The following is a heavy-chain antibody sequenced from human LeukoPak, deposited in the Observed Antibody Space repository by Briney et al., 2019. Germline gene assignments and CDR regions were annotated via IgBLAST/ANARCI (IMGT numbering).Heavy chain of an antibody. D-gene: IGHD5-18*01. CDR3: ARGRSYGPGNNWFGP. CDR2: MNPNSGNT. CDR1: GYTFTSYD. Sequence: GASVKVSCKASGYTFTSYDINWVRQATGQGLEWMGWMNPNSGNTGYAQKFQGRVTMTRNTSISTAYMELSSLRSEDTAVYYCARGRSYGPGNNWFGPWGQGTLVTVSS. V-gene: IGHV1-8*01. J-gene: IGHJ5*02.